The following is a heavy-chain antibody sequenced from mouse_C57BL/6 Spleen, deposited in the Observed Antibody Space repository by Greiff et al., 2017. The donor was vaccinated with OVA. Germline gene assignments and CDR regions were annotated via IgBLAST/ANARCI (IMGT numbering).Heavy chain of an antibody. CDR1: GYTFTSYW. D-gene: IGHD4-1*01. CDR3: ARGGLGIGYFDV. V-gene: IGHV1-61*01. Sequence: QVQLQQPGAELVRPGSSVKLSCKASGYTFTSYWMDWVKQRPGQGLEWIGNIYPSDSETNYNQKFKDKATLTVDKSSSTAYMQLSSLTSEDSAVYYCARGGLGIGYFDVWGTGTTVTVSS. CDR2: IYPSDSET. J-gene: IGHJ1*03.